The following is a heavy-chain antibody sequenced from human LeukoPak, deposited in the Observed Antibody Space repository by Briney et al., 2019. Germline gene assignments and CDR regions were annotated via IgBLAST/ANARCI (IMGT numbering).Heavy chain of an antibody. D-gene: IGHD3-22*01. CDR1: GFTLSSFG. CDR2: IWYDGSNK. J-gene: IGHJ4*02. Sequence: GGSLRLSCAASGFTLSSFGMHWVRQAPGXGLEWVAVIWYDGSNKYYADSVKGRFTISRDNSKNTLYLQMNSLRAEDTAVYYCARELPPVVTYYFDYWGQGTLVTVSS. CDR3: ARELPPVVTYYFDY. V-gene: IGHV3-33*01.